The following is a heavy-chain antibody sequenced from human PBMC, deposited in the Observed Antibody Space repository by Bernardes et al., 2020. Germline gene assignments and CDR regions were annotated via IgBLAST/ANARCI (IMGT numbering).Heavy chain of an antibody. Sequence: GGTLRLSCAASGFPLIGYCMHWVRKAPGKGLVLVSRSNNDGPSTSYAASVKGRFTISRDNAKNTLYLQMDGLRAEDTALYYCTRDGDGEVPIDYWGQGTLVTVSS. CDR3: TRDGDGEVPIDY. CDR2: SNNDGPST. CDR1: GFPLIGYC. D-gene: IGHD2-21*01. J-gene: IGHJ4*02. V-gene: IGHV3-74*01.